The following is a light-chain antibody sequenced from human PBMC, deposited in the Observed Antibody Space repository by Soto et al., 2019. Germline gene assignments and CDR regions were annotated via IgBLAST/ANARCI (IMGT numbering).Light chain of an antibody. CDR1: QSVRSY. V-gene: IGKV3-11*01. J-gene: IGKJ5*01. CDR2: DAS. Sequence: EIVLTQSPATLSLSPGERATLSCRASQSVRSYLAWYQQKPSQAPRLLIHDASSRATGIPARFSGSGSGTDFTLTISSLEPEDFAVYYCQQRTTWPSSTFGQGTRLEIK. CDR3: QQRTTWPSST.